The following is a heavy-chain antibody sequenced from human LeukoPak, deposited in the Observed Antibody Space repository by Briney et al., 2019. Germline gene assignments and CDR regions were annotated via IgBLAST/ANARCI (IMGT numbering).Heavy chain of an antibody. CDR3: ASGALDGDYFDC. J-gene: IGHJ4*02. V-gene: IGHV3-30*03. D-gene: IGHD3-10*01. Sequence: PGGSLRLSCAASGVTFSTYVFHWVRQVPGKGLEWVAVMSYDGSKKYYADSVKGRFSISRDNSKNTLYLQMNSLRAEDTAVYYCASGALDGDYFDCWGQGTLVSVSS. CDR2: MSYDGSKK. CDR1: GVTFSTYV.